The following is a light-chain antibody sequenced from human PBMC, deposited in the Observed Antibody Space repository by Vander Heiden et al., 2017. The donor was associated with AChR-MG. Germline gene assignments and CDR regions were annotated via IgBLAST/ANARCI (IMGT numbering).Light chain of an antibody. V-gene: IGLV3-25*03. CDR2: KDS. CDR3: QSADSSGTYRV. Sequence: SHELTQPPSASVSPGQTARITCSGDALPKQYAYWYQQKPGQAPVLVIYKDSERPSGIPERFSGSSSGTTVTLTISGVQAEDEADYYCQSADSSGTYRVFGTGTKVTVL. CDR1: ALPKQY. J-gene: IGLJ1*01.